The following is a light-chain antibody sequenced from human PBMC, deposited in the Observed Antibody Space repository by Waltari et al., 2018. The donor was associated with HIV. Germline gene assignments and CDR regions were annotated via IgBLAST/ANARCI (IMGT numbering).Light chain of an antibody. J-gene: IGKJ3*01. Sequence: DVQVTQSPSSLSASVGDRVTITCRASQNIDNYLNWNQQKSGGAPKLLIYAASSLQNGVPSRFSARGSGTDFTLTISSVQPEDFAIYYCQQTYSGVTFGPGTQMDVK. CDR1: QNIDNY. CDR3: QQTYSGVT. CDR2: AAS. V-gene: IGKV1-39*01.